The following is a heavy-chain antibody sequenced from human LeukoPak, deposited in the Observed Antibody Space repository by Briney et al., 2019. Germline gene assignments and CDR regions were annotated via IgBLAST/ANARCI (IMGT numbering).Heavy chain of an antibody. V-gene: IGHV4-59*12. J-gene: IGHJ3*02. CDR2: IYHSGST. Sequence: SETLSLTCTVSGGSISSYYWSWIRQPPGKGLEWIGEIYHSGSTNYKPSLRSRVTISVDKSENQFSLNLSSVTAADTAVYYCVANGWYALDIWGQGTMVTVSS. D-gene: IGHD6-19*01. CDR1: GGSISSYY. CDR3: VANGWYALDI.